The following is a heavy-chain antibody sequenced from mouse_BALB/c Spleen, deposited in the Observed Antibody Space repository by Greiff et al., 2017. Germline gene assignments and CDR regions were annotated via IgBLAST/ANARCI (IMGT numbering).Heavy chain of an antibody. CDR2: IDPANGNT. CDR3: ARSVYYYDSYYFDY. V-gene: IGHV14-3*02. CDR1: GFNIKDTY. D-gene: IGHD1-1*01. J-gene: IGHJ2*01. Sequence: VQLKESGAELVKPGASVKLSCTASGFNIKDTYMHWVKQRPEQGLEWIGRIDPANGNTKYDPKFQGKATITADTSSNTAYLQLSSLTSEDTAVYYCARSVYYYDSYYFDYWGQGTTLTVSS.